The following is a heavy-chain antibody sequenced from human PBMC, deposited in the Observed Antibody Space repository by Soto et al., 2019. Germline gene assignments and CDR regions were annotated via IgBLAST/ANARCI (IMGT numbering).Heavy chain of an antibody. CDR2: IIPIFGTA. D-gene: IGHD2-2*01. CDR3: ARDHHCSSTSCYGFDP. CDR1: GGTFSSYA. V-gene: IGHV1-69*13. Sequence: SVKVSCKASGGTFSSYAISWVRQAPGQGLEWMGGIIPIFGTANYAQKFQGRVTITADESTSTAYMELSSLRSEDTAVYYCARDHHCSSTSCYGFDPWGQGTLVTVSS. J-gene: IGHJ5*02.